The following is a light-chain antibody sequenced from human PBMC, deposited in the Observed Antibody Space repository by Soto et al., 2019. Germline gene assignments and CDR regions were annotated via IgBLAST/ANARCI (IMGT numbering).Light chain of an antibody. CDR3: QQYGSSPIT. Sequence: EIVLTQSPGTLSLSPGERATLSCRASQSVSSSNLAWYQQKPGQAPRLLIYGASNRASGIPVRVGGGGSGTDFTLTISRLEPEDFALYYCQQYGSSPITFGQGTRLET. V-gene: IGKV3-20*01. J-gene: IGKJ5*01. CDR1: QSVSSSN. CDR2: GAS.